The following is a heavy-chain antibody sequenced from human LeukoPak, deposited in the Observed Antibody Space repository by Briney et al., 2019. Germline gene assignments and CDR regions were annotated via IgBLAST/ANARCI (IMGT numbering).Heavy chain of an antibody. CDR1: GGTFSSYA. CDR2: IIPIFGTA. Sequence: ASVKVSCKASGGTFSSYAISWVRQAPGQGLEWMGGIIPIFGTANYAQKFQGRVTITADESTSTAYMELSSLRSEDTAVYYCARRVGATKDDAFDIWGQGTMVTVSS. V-gene: IGHV1-69*13. J-gene: IGHJ3*02. D-gene: IGHD1-26*01. CDR3: ARRVGATKDDAFDI.